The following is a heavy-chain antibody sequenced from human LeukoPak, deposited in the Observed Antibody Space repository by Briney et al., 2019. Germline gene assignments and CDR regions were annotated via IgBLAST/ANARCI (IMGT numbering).Heavy chain of an antibody. CDR3: APVVPTADLDY. J-gene: IGHJ4*02. D-gene: IGHD2-2*01. CDR1: GFRFITNY. Sequence: PGGPLSLSFAASGFRFITNYMTWGRQAPGKGLEWVSVIYSAGATYYADSVKGRFTISRDNFKKTLFLQMNSLRVEDTAVYYCAPVVPTADLDYWGQGTLVTVSS. V-gene: IGHV3-53*01. CDR2: IYSAGAT.